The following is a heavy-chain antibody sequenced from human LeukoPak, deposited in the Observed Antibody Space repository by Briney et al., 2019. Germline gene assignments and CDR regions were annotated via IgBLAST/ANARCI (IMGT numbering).Heavy chain of an antibody. CDR2: IYPGDSDT. D-gene: IGHD3-16*01. CDR1: GYSFTSYW. J-gene: IGHJ3*02. V-gene: IGHV5-51*01. CDR3: ARQNVWGSYKMYDAFDI. Sequence: GESLKISCKGSGYSFTSYWIGWVRQMPGKGLEWMGIIYPGDSDTRYSPSFQGQVTISADKSISTAYLQWSSLKASDTAMYYCARQNVWGSYKMYDAFDIWGQGTMVTVSS.